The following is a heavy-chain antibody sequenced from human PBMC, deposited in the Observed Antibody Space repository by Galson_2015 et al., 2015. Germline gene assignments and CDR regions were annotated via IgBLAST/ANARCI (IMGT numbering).Heavy chain of an antibody. CDR3: TTDFSDGWFGG. CDR2: IKSKSVGGTT. D-gene: IGHD3-10*01. J-gene: IGHJ4*02. V-gene: IGHV3-15*01. CDR1: GFIFSNAW. Sequence: SLRLSCAASGFIFSNAWMSWVRQAPGKGLEWVGRIKSKSVGGTTDYAAPVKGRFTVSRDDSKNMAYPQMNSLKPEDTAMYYCTTDFSDGWFGGWGQGTLVTVPS.